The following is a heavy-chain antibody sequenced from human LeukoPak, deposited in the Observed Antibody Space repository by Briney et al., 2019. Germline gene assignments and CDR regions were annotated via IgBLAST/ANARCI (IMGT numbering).Heavy chain of an antibody. J-gene: IGHJ4*02. D-gene: IGHD6-25*01. CDR1: GFTFSRYE. CDR3: ATDRAGGYGGYYFDY. V-gene: IGHV3-48*03. CDR2: ISSSAGTT. Sequence: PGGSLRLSCAASGFTFSRYELNWVRQAPGRGLEWVSYISSSAGTTYYADSVKGRFTISRDNAKNSLYLQMNSLRAEDTAVYYCATDRAGGYGGYYFDYWGQGTLVTVSS.